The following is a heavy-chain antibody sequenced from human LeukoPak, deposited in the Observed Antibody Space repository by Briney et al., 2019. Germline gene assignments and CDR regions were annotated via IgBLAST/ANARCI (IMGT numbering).Heavy chain of an antibody. CDR2: INHSGST. D-gene: IGHD3-22*01. V-gene: IGHV4-34*01. CDR3: ARGVVVNNAFDI. CDR1: GGSFSGYY. Sequence: SETLSLTCAVYGGSFSGYYWSWIRQPPGKGLEWIGEINHSGSTNYNPSLKSRVTISVDKSKNQFSLKLSSVTAADTAVYYCARGVVVNNAFDIWGQGTMVTVSS. J-gene: IGHJ3*02.